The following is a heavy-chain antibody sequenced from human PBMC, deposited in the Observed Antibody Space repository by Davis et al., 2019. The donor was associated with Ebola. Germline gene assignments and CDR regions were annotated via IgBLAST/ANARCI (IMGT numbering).Heavy chain of an antibody. CDR3: AERGGSV. Sequence: PSETLSLTCTVSGVSISRHYWSWIRQPPGKRLEWIGSIYYTGSAYYNSSLNSRVTISVDTSKNQFSLKLSSVTAADTAIYYCAERGGSVWGQGILVTVSS. J-gene: IGHJ4*02. CDR1: GVSISRHY. V-gene: IGHV4-59*11. D-gene: IGHD3-16*01. CDR2: IYYTGSA.